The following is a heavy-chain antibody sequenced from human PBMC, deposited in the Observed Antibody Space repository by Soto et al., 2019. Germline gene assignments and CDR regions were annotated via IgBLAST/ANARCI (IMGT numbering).Heavy chain of an antibody. Sequence: QVQLVESGGGVVQHGRSLRLSCAASGFTFSSYGMHWVRHAPGKGLEWVAVISYEGSNKYYADSVKGRFTISRDNSKNTLYLKMNSLRAEDTAVYYCAKNGDPYGMDVWGQVTTVTVSS. D-gene: IGHD4-17*01. J-gene: IGHJ6*02. V-gene: IGHV3-30*18. CDR2: ISYEGSNK. CDR3: AKNGDPYGMDV. CDR1: GFTFSSYG.